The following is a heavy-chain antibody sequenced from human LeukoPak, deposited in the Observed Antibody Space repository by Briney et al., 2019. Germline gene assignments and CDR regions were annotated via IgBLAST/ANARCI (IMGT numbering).Heavy chain of an antibody. CDR1: GFTFSSYA. Sequence: GGSLRLSCAASGFTFSSYAMSWVRQAPGKGLEWVPGISASSDSIYYTDSVKGRFTISRDNSKNTLYLQMNSLRAEDTAVYYCAKDQSRYSSSWYGDDYWGQGTLVTVSS. D-gene: IGHD6-13*01. CDR2: ISASSDSI. J-gene: IGHJ4*02. CDR3: AKDQSRYSSSWYGDDY. V-gene: IGHV3-23*01.